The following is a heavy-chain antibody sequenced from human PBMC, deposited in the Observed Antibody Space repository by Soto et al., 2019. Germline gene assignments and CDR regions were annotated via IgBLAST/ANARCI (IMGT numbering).Heavy chain of an antibody. D-gene: IGHD5-12*01. CDR2: IYYSGST. V-gene: IGHV4-31*03. J-gene: IGHJ4*02. Sequence: SETLSLTCTVSGGSISSGGYYWSWIRQHPGKGLEWIGYIYYSGSTYYNPSLKSRVTISVDTSKNQFSLKLSSVTAADTAVYYCARALGKDGYNYGFDYWGQGALVTVSS. CDR3: ARALGKDGYNYGFDY. CDR1: GGSISSGGYY.